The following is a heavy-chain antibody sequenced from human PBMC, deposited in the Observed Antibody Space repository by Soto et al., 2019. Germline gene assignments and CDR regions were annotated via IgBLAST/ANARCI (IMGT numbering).Heavy chain of an antibody. CDR2: MNPNSGNT. CDR1: GYTFTSYD. Sequence: GASVKVSCKASGYTFTSYDINWVRQATGQGLEWMGWMNPNSGNTGYAQKFQGRVTMTRNTSISTAYMELSSLRSEDTAVYYCASHRSLFGGLLARQSLDIWGQGTMVTVS. J-gene: IGHJ3*02. D-gene: IGHD3-3*01. CDR3: ASHRSLFGGLLARQSLDI. V-gene: IGHV1-8*01.